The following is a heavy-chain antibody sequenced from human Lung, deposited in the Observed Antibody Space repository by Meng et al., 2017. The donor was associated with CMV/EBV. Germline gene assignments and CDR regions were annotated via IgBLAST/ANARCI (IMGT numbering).Heavy chain of an antibody. CDR3: ARGKQDAWELLAY. Sequence: QVQPQDAGPGLVKPSGTRSLTCGVSGVSISSNIRWTWVRQPPGKGLEWIGDIDDSGSTNYNPSLNSRISISLDKSKNHFSLKVNSVTAADTAVYYCARGKQDAWELLAYWGQGALVTVSS. J-gene: IGHJ4*02. D-gene: IGHD1-26*01. V-gene: IGHV4-4*02. CDR2: IDDSGST. CDR1: GVSISSNIR.